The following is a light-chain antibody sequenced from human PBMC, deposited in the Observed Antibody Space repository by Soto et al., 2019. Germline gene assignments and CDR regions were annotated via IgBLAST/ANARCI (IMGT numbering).Light chain of an antibody. CDR1: QNIGVY. CDR2: AAS. V-gene: IGKV1-39*01. J-gene: IGKJ1*01. Sequence: EIQMTQSPSSLSASVGDRVTITCRASQNIGVYLNWYQKKPGKAPKLLIHAASSLHSGVPSTFSGSGSGTDFALTISSLQPEDFATYYCHQTAANPWTFAQGTKVDSK. CDR3: HQTAANPWT.